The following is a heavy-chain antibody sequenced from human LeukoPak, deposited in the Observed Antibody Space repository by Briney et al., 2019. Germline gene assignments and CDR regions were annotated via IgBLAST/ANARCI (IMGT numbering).Heavy chain of an antibody. D-gene: IGHD3-16*01. CDR1: GFTFSSYA. CDR2: ISYDGSSK. CDR3: ARDGGWNFDY. Sequence: GGSLRLSCAASGFTFSSYAMHWVRQAPGKGLEWVAVISYDGSSKYFADSVKSRFTISRDNSKNTLYLQMNSLRAEDTAVYYCARDGGWNFDYWGQGTLVTVSS. V-gene: IGHV3-30-3*01. J-gene: IGHJ4*02.